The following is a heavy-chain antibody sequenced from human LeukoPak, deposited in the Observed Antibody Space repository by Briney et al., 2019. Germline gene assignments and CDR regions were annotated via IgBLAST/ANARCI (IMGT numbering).Heavy chain of an antibody. CDR2: ISTSGSSV. CDR1: GFSFSTYE. CDR3: ARYFNSNGYSSLRGDY. J-gene: IGHJ4*02. D-gene: IGHD3-22*01. Sequence: GGSLRLSCVASGFSFSTYEMNWVRQAPGKGLEWVAYISTSGSSVYYADSLKGRFTVSRDNAKNSLYLQMNSLRAEDTAVYYCARYFNSNGYSSLRGDYWGQGTLVTVSS. V-gene: IGHV3-48*03.